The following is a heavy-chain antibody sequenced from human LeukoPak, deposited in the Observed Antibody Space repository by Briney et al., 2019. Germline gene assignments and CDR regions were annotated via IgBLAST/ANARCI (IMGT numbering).Heavy chain of an antibody. D-gene: IGHD3-22*01. CDR3: ARKYYYDSSGYSAFDY. CDR1: GYSFTSYW. Sequence: GESLKFSCKGSGYSFTSYWFGWVRQMPGEGLEWWGIIYPGDSDTRYSPSFQGQVTISADKSISTAYLQWSSLKASDTAMYYCARKYYYDSSGYSAFDYWGQGTLVTVSS. CDR2: IYPGDSDT. J-gene: IGHJ4*02. V-gene: IGHV5-51*01.